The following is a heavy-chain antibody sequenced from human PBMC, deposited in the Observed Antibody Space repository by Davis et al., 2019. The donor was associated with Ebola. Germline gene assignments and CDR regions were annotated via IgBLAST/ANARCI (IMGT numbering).Heavy chain of an antibody. V-gene: IGHV4-39*02. Sequence: PSETLSLTCTVSGGSISSSSYYWGWIRQPPGKGLEWIGSIYYSGSTYYNPSLKSRVTISVDTSKNQFSLKLSSVTAADTAVYYCARESGSGYYYYYYYGMDVWGQGTTVTVSS. J-gene: IGHJ6*02. CDR1: GGSISSSSYY. CDR3: ARESGSGYYYYYYYGMDV. D-gene: IGHD3-22*01. CDR2: IYYSGST.